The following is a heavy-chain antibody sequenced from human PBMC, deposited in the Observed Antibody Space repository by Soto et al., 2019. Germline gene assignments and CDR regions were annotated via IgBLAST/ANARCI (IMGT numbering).Heavy chain of an antibody. CDR2: IYYSGST. Sequence: QTLSLTSTASGRSIGSYYRSWIRQPPGKGLEWIGYIYYSGSTNYKPSLKSRVTISVDTSKKQFSLKLSSVTAADTAVYYCGREGDDGSGRTLFDPWGQGTLVTVSS. CDR1: GRSIGSYY. J-gene: IGHJ5*02. CDR3: GREGDDGSGRTLFDP. V-gene: IGHV4-59*01. D-gene: IGHD3-10*01.